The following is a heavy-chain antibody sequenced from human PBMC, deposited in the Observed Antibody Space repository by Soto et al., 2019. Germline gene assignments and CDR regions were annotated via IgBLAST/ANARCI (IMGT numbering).Heavy chain of an antibody. Sequence: EVQLLESGGGLVQPGGSLTLSCIASGFTFSSYAMSWVRQAPGKGLEWVSGISDSGDNTYYADSVKGRFNISRDNSKNTLYQQMNSLRAEDTAIYYCAKPARYTSGWYVFWGQGTLVTVSS. CDR2: ISDSGDNT. J-gene: IGHJ4*02. CDR1: GFTFSSYA. CDR3: AKPARYTSGWYVF. V-gene: IGHV3-23*01. D-gene: IGHD6-19*01.